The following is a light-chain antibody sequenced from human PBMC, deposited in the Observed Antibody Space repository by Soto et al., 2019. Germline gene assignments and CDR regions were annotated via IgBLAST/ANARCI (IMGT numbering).Light chain of an antibody. CDR2: KAS. J-gene: IGKJ2*01. CDR3: QQYNTYSYT. Sequence: DIQMTQSPSTLSASVGDRVTITCRASQSISSWLAWYQQKPGKAPNLLIYKASTLESGVPSRFSGSGSGTDFTLTITSLQPDDFATYYCQQYNTYSYTFGQGTKVDIK. CDR1: QSISSW. V-gene: IGKV1-5*03.